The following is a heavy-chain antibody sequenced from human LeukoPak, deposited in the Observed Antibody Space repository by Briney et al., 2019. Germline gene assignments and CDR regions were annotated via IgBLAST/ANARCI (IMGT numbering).Heavy chain of an antibody. J-gene: IGHJ4*02. V-gene: IGHV3-23*01. Sequence: GGSLRLSCVASGFIFNSYAMSWVRQAPGKGLEWVSGNSGSGSGTYYADSVKGRFTISRDNSKNTLYLQMNSLRAEDKAVYYCARDRYYGIFDYWGQGTLVTVSS. CDR1: GFIFNSYA. CDR3: ARDRYYGIFDY. D-gene: IGHD1-26*01. CDR2: NSGSGSGT.